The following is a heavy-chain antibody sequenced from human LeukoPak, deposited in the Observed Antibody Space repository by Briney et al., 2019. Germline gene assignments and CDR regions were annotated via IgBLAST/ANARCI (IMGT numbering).Heavy chain of an antibody. CDR2: IYYSGST. Sequence: SETLSLTCTVSGGSISSYYWSWIRQPPGKGLEWIGYIYYSGSTKYNPSLKSRVTISIDTSKNQFSLKLSSVTAADTAVYYCARTAYARFFDLWGRGTLVTVSS. CDR3: ARTAYARFFDL. J-gene: IGHJ2*01. CDR1: GGSISSYY. V-gene: IGHV4-59*01. D-gene: IGHD2-21*01.